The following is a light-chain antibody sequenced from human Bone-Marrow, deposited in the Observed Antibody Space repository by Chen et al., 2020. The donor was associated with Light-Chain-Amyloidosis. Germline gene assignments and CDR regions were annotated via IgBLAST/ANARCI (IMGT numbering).Light chain of an antibody. Sequence: SYELTQPPSVSVSPGQTARLTCSADALPKQNTYWYQQRPGQDPILIIYKDTERPSGIPEALSGSSSGTKVTLTISGVQAEDEADYYCQSVDTSNTFDVMFGGGTKLTVL. J-gene: IGLJ3*02. CDR1: ALPKQN. V-gene: IGLV3-25*03. CDR2: KDT. CDR3: QSVDTSNTFDVM.